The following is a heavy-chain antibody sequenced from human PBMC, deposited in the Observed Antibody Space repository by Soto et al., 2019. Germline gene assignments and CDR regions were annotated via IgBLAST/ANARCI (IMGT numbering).Heavy chain of an antibody. V-gene: IGHV4-34*01. Sequence: SETLSLTCAVYGVSFSGYYWTWIRQPSGTGLEWIGEINHSGSTNYNPSLKSRVTISVDTSNNQFSLHLSSVTPDDTAVYYCVRLIGNSWLDSWGQGTPVTVSS. CDR3: VRLIGNSWLDS. J-gene: IGHJ5*01. CDR1: GVSFSGYY. D-gene: IGHD2-8*01. CDR2: INHSGST.